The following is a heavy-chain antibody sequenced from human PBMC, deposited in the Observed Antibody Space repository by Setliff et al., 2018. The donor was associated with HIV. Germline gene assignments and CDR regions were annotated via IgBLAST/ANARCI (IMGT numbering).Heavy chain of an antibody. Sequence: SETLSLTCTVSGGSLSSNIYYWGWIRQPPGKGLEWFGSIYYSGSTYYYGGSTYYNPSLKSRVTISVDTSMNQYSLKPSSVTAADTAVYYCARHDTEYSSYPIDYWGQGNLVTVSS. D-gene: IGHD6-6*01. CDR1: GGSLSSNIYY. CDR2: IYYSGSTYYYGGST. V-gene: IGHV4-39*01. J-gene: IGHJ4*02. CDR3: ARHDTEYSSYPIDY.